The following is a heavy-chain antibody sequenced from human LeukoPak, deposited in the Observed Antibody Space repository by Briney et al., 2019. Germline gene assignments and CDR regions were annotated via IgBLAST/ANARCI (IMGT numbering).Heavy chain of an antibody. D-gene: IGHD6-19*01. Sequence: GGSLRLSYAACGFLVNTKYMSWVRQAPGKGLEWVSVMYSGGAIHYADSVKGRFTISRDNSKNTLYLQMNSLRAEDTAMYFCARGHSSGNPDPFDYWGKGTLVIVSS. CDR1: GFLVNTKY. J-gene: IGHJ4*02. CDR2: MYSGGAI. V-gene: IGHV3-53*01. CDR3: ARGHSSGNPDPFDY.